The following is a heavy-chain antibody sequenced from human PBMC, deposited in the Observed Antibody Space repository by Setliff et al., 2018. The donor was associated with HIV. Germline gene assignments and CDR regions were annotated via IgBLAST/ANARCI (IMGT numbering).Heavy chain of an antibody. D-gene: IGHD1-26*01. Sequence: SETLSLTCTVSGGSISNYYWSWIRQPPGKGLQWIGYIYYSGSTNYDPSLKSRVTISVDTSKNQFSLKLSSMTAADTAVYYCARAGDGSPFYYYYYMDVWGKGTTVTVSS. CDR1: GGSISNYY. V-gene: IGHV4-59*01. CDR2: IYYSGST. CDR3: ARAGDGSPFYYYYYMDV. J-gene: IGHJ6*03.